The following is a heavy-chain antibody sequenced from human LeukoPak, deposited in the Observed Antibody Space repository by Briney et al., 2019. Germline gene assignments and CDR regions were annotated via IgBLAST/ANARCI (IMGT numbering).Heavy chain of an antibody. CDR1: GFTFSSYW. J-gene: IGHJ4*02. D-gene: IGHD3-3*01. CDR3: ARDSVEWYIFDY. Sequence: PGGSLRLSCAASGFTFSSYWMHWIRQAPGKGPVWVARTNRDGSSTAYADSVKGRFTISKDNAKNTLYLLMNRLRAEDTAVYYCARDSVEWYIFDYWGQGTLVTVSS. CDR2: TNRDGSST. V-gene: IGHV3-74*01.